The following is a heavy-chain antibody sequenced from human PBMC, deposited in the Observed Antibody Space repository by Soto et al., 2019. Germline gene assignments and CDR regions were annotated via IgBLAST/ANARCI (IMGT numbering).Heavy chain of an antibody. J-gene: IGHJ6*02. D-gene: IGHD2-21*02. CDR3: TRDGDGRMTTNPYYYYGMDV. CDR1: GGSISGYY. V-gene: IGHV4-59*01. Sequence: TLSLTCTVSGGSISGYYWSWIRQPPGKGLEWIGNVYYSGGAKYNPSVKRRVSISVDTSKNQFSLNLSSVTAADTAVYYCTRDGDGRMTTNPYYYYGMDVWGPGITVTVSS. CDR2: VYYSGGA.